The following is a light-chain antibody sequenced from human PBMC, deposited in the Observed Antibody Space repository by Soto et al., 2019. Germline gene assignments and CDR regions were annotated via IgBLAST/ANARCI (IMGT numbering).Light chain of an antibody. CDR1: SSNIGSNT. CDR3: ATWDDSRNGHV. V-gene: IGLV1-44*01. Sequence: QSALTQPPSASGTPGQRVTISCSGSSSNIGSNTVNWYRQLPGMAPQLLIYTDNQRPSGVPDRFSGSKSGTSASLAISGLQSGDEADYYCATWDDSRNGHVFGTGTKLTVL. J-gene: IGLJ1*01. CDR2: TDN.